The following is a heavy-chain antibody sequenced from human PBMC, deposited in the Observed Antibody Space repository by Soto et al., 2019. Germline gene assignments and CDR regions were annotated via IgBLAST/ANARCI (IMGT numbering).Heavy chain of an antibody. V-gene: IGHV1-69*13. J-gene: IGHJ4*02. Sequence: GASVKVSCKASGGTFSSYAISWVRQAPGQGLEWMGGIIPIFGTANYAQKFQGRVTITADESASTAYMELTSLTSEDTAVYYCTRAGDSGAWISNWGQGTLVTVSS. D-gene: IGHD7-27*01. CDR3: TRAGDSGAWISN. CDR1: GGTFSSYA. CDR2: IIPIFGTA.